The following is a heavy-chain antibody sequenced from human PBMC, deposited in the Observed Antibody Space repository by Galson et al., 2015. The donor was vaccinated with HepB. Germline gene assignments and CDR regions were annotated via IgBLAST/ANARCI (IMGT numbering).Heavy chain of an antibody. CDR3: ANYSGSY. CDR1: GFTFASNA. V-gene: IGHV3-23*01. CDR2: ITTSGAGT. Sequence: SLRLSCAASGFTFASNAMHWVRQTPGKGPEWVSSITTSGAGTYYADSVKGRFTISRDNSKNTLDLQMSSLRAEDTGVYYCANYSGSYWGQGTLVTVSS. J-gene: IGHJ4*02. D-gene: IGHD2-21*01.